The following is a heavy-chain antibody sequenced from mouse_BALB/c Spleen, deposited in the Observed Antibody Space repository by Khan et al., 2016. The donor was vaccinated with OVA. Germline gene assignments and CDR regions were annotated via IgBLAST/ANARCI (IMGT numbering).Heavy chain of an antibody. J-gene: IGHJ2*01. CDR3: ARVYGGDFDY. Sequence: VQLKESGPGLVKPSQSLSLTCTVTGYSIASDYAWNWIRQFPGNKLEWMGFISYSGNTNYNPSLKSRISITRDTSKNQFFLQLNSVTSEDTATYYCARVYGGDFDYGGQGTTLTVSS. CDR2: ISYSGNT. D-gene: IGHD1-1*01. V-gene: IGHV3-2*02. CDR1: GYSIASDYA.